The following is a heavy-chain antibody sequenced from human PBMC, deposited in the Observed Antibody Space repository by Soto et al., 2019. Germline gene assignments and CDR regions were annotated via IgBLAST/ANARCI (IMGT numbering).Heavy chain of an antibody. D-gene: IGHD3-3*01. Sequence: GGSLRLSCAASGFTFSSYAMSWVRQAPGKGLEWVSAISGSGGSTYYADSVKGRFTISRDNSKNTLYLQMNSLRAEDTAVYYCAKDHTEYYDFWSGYYTRAGMDVWGQGTTVTVYS. CDR3: AKDHTEYYDFWSGYYTRAGMDV. CDR2: ISGSGGST. V-gene: IGHV3-23*01. J-gene: IGHJ6*02. CDR1: GFTFSSYA.